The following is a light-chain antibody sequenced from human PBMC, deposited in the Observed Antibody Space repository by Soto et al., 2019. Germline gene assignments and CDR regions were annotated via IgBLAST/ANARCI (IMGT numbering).Light chain of an antibody. CDR1: QVISTC. Sequence: DIQLTQSPSFLSASVGDRVTITCRASQVISTCLAWYQQKPGKAPKLLIYAASTLQSGVPSRFSGSGSGTEYSPTISSLQPEDVAAYYCRQLYSYPLFTFGPGTKVDIK. CDR2: AAS. V-gene: IGKV1-9*01. J-gene: IGKJ3*01. CDR3: RQLYSYPLFT.